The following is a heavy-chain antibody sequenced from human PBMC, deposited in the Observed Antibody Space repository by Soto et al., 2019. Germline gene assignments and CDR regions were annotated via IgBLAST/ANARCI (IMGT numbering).Heavy chain of an antibody. CDR1: GYTFTSYY. D-gene: IGHD3-22*01. CDR2: INPSGGST. CDR3: ARDTFPSVDDSSGYYEYYFDY. Sequence: QVQLVQSGAEVTKPGASVKVSCKASGYTFTSYYMHWVRQAPGQGLEWLGIINPSGGSTSYAQKFQGRVTMTRDTSTSTVYMELSSLRSEDTAVYYCARDTFPSVDDSSGYYEYYFDYWGQGTLVTVSS. V-gene: IGHV1-46*01. J-gene: IGHJ4*02.